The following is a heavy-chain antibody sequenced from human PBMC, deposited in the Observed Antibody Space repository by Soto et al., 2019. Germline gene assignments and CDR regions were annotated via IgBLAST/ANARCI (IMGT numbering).Heavy chain of an antibody. CDR3: ARGRVSSWLSDYYYYMDV. CDR1: GFTVSSNY. V-gene: IGHV3-53*04. J-gene: IGHJ6*03. CDR2: IYSGGST. Sequence: GGSLRLSCAASGFTVSSNYMSWVRQAPGKGLEWVSVIYSGGSTYYADSVKGRFTISRHNSKNTLYLQMNSLRAEDTAVYYCARGRVSSWLSDYYYYMDVWGKGTTVTVSS. D-gene: IGHD6-13*01.